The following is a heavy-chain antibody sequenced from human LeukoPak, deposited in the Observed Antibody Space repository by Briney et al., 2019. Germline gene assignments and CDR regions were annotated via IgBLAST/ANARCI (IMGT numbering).Heavy chain of an antibody. Sequence: SETLSLTCSVSRHSISSGFYWGWIRQPPGKGLEWIGSVWRSGDTYYNPSLKSRVTISVDTSKNQFSLKLTSVTAADTAVYYCASDSSGYYEFDYWGQGTLVTVSS. CDR1: RHSISSGFY. J-gene: IGHJ4*02. V-gene: IGHV4-38-2*02. CDR3: ASDSSGYYEFDY. D-gene: IGHD3-22*01. CDR2: VWRSGDT.